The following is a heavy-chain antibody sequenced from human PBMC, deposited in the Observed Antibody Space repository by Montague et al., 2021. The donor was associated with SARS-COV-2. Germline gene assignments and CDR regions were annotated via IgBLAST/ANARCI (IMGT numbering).Heavy chain of an antibody. D-gene: IGHD4-23*01. J-gene: IGHJ4*02. CDR1: GGSVSSRSYY. Sequence: SETLSLTCTVSGGSVSSRSYYWGWIRQPPGKGLEWIGSIYYSGSTHYHPSLKSRVTISVDTSKNQYSLKLSSVTAADTAVYYCARRGDYGGPHFDYWGQGTLVSVSS. CDR2: IYYSGST. V-gene: IGHV4-39*01. CDR3: ARRGDYGGPHFDY.